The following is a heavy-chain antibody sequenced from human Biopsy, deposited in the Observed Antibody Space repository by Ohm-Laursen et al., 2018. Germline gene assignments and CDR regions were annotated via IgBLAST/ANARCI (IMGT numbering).Heavy chain of an antibody. CDR1: GGSVSSSNYY. J-gene: IGHJ6*02. CDR3: AIDRVPRRGVMPVYYYGMDV. CDR2: IYNTERT. Sequence: GTLSLTCSVSGGSVSSSNYYWNWIRQTPGKGLEWIGFIYNTERTNYNPSLKSLVTISLDTSKNQFSLELSSVIPSDTAVYYCAIDRVPRRGVMPVYYYGMDVWGQGSTVTVSS. D-gene: IGHD2-21*01. V-gene: IGHV4-61*01.